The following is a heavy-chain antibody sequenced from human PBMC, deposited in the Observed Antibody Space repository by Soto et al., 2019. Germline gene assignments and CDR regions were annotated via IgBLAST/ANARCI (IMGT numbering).Heavy chain of an antibody. Sequence: GGSLRLSCAASGFTFDDYGMSWVRQAPGKGLEWVSGINRDGRSTGYADSMKGRFTISRDNAKNSLYLQMNSLRAEDTALYFCARAPGYYGMNVWGQGTTVT. V-gene: IGHV3-20*04. CDR1: GFTFDDYG. CDR2: INRDGRST. J-gene: IGHJ6*02. CDR3: ARAPGYYGMNV.